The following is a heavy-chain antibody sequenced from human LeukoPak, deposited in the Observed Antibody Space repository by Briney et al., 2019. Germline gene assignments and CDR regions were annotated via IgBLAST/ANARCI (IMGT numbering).Heavy chain of an antibody. CDR3: ARAGVWLPAV. J-gene: IGHJ4*02. CDR1: GASISSDKW. Sequence: PSETLSLTCAVSGASISSDKWWSWVRQPPGKGLEWIGEINHSGNTNYSPSLKSRVTMSADKSKSEFSLRLTSVTAADTAVYYCARAGVWLPAVWGQGTLVTVSS. D-gene: IGHD3-9*01. V-gene: IGHV4-4*02. CDR2: INHSGNT.